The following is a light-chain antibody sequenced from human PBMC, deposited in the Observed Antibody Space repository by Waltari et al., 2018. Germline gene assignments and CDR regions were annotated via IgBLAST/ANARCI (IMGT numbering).Light chain of an antibody. V-gene: IGKV3D-7*01. Sequence: EVVLTPSPTSMAVSQGERVTISCTASSSVTTSYLHWYQQKPGFPPRLLVYRISSLASGVPARFSGSGSGTSYTLTISSMEAEDAANYYCQQGHSIPYSFGQGTKVEIK. J-gene: IGKJ2*03. CDR1: SSVTTSY. CDR3: QQGHSIPYS. CDR2: RIS.